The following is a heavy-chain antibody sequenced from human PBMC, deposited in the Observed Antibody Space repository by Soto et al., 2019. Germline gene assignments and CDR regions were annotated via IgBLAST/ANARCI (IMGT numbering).Heavy chain of an antibody. V-gene: IGHV3-30*18. CDR1: SFPLPSYG. Sequence: SLNLSCASSSFPLPSYGMPWVRQAPGKGLEWVAVISYDGSNKYYADSVKGRFTISRDNSKNTLYLQMNSLRAEDTAVYYCANGGTYYDFWSGLDVWGQGT. CDR3: ANGGTYYDFWSGLDV. J-gene: IGHJ6*02. D-gene: IGHD3-3*01. CDR2: ISYDGSNK.